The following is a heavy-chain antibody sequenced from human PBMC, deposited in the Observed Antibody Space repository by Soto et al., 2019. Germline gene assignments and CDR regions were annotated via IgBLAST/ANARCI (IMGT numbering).Heavy chain of an antibody. V-gene: IGHV4-34*01. CDR1: GGSFSGYY. Sequence: QVQLQQWGAGLLKPSETLSLTCAVYGGSFSGYYWSWIRQPPGKGLEWIGEINHSGSTNYNLSLKSRVTISVDTSKNQFSLKLSSVTAADTAVYYCARGSLGYCSGGSCHDYWGQGTLVTVSS. J-gene: IGHJ4*02. CDR2: INHSGST. D-gene: IGHD2-15*01. CDR3: ARGSLGYCSGGSCHDY.